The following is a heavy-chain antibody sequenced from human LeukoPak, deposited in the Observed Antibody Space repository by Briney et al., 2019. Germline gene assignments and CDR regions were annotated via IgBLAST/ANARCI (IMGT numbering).Heavy chain of an antibody. Sequence: PGGSLRLSCAASGFTFSSYWMHWVRQAPGKGLVWVSRINSDGSSTSYADSVKGRFTISRDNAKNTLYLQMNSLRAEDTAVCYCARGDYYYDSSGYPDYWGQGTLVTVSS. CDR2: INSDGSST. CDR3: ARGDYYYDSSGYPDY. CDR1: GFTFSSYW. V-gene: IGHV3-74*01. J-gene: IGHJ4*02. D-gene: IGHD3-22*01.